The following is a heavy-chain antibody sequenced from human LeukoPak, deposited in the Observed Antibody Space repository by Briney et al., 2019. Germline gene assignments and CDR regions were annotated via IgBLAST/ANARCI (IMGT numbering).Heavy chain of an antibody. V-gene: IGHV3-20*04. CDR2: INWNGGST. J-gene: IGHJ4*02. D-gene: IGHD1-26*01. Sequence: GGSLRLSCAASGFAFDDYGMSWVRQAPGKGLEWVSGINWNGGSTGYADSVKGRFTISRDNAKNSLYLQMNSLRAEDTAVYYCARDRGIVGAVEYFDYWGQGTLVTVSS. CDR1: GFAFDDYG. CDR3: ARDRGIVGAVEYFDY.